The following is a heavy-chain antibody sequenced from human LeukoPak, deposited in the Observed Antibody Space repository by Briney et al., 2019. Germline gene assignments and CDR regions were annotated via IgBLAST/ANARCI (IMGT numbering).Heavy chain of an antibody. V-gene: IGHV4-34*01. J-gene: IGHJ4*02. CDR2: IYYSGST. CDR3: ARQVNYYDSSGYYYPLYYFDY. Sequence: PSETLSLTCAVYGGSFSGYYWGWIRQPPGKGLEWIGSIYYSGSTYYNPSLKSRVTISVDTSKNQFSLKLSSVTAADTAVYYCARQVNYYDSSGYYYPLYYFDYWGQGTLVTVSS. D-gene: IGHD3-22*01. CDR1: GGSFSGYY.